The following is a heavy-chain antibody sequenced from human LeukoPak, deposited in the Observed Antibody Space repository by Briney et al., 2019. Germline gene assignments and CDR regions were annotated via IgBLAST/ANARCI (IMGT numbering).Heavy chain of an antibody. CDR2: INPNSGGT. Sequence: ASVKVSCKASGYTFTGYYMHWVRQAPGQGLEWMGWINPNSGGTNYAQKFQGRVTMTRDTSISTAYMELSRLRSDDTAVYHCARAPARYCSSTSCRPFDYWGQGTLVTVSS. CDR3: ARAPARYCSSTSCRPFDY. V-gene: IGHV1-2*02. D-gene: IGHD2-2*01. J-gene: IGHJ4*02. CDR1: GYTFTGYY.